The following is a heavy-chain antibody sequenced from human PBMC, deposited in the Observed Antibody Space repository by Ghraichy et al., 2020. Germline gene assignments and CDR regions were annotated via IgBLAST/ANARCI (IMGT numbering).Heavy chain of an antibody. Sequence: GESLNISCSASGFTFSSYAMHWVRQAPGKGLEYVSAISSNGGSTYYADSVKGRFTISRDNSKNTLYLQMSSLRAEDTAVYYCVKGTRAAAGIKYDAFDIWGQGTMVTVSS. CDR2: ISSNGGST. D-gene: IGHD6-13*01. CDR1: GFTFSSYA. J-gene: IGHJ3*02. CDR3: VKGTRAAAGIKYDAFDI. V-gene: IGHV3-64D*09.